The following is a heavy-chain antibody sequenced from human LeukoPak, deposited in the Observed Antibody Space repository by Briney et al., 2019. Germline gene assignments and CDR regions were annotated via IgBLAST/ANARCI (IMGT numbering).Heavy chain of an antibody. Sequence: KPSETLSLTCTVSGYSISSGYYWGWIRQPPGKGLEWIGSIYYSGSTYYNPSLKSRVTISVDTSKNQFSLKLSSVTAADTAVYYCARQGCSSTSCYPPAYYYYMDVWGKGTTVTVSS. D-gene: IGHD2-2*01. CDR3: ARQGCSSTSCYPPAYYYYMDV. CDR1: GYSISSGYY. V-gene: IGHV4-38-2*02. J-gene: IGHJ6*03. CDR2: IYYSGST.